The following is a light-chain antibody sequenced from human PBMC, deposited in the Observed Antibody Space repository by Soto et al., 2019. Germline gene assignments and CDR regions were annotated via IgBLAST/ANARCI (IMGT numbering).Light chain of an antibody. J-gene: IGKJ1*01. Sequence: AIQVTQSPSSLSASVGDRVTITCRASQSISSYLNWYQQKPGKAPKLLIYAASSLQSGVPSRFSGSGSGTDFTLTISSLQPEDFATYYCLQDYNYPRTFGQGTKVDI. CDR3: LQDYNYPRT. CDR2: AAS. CDR1: QSISSY. V-gene: IGKV1-6*01.